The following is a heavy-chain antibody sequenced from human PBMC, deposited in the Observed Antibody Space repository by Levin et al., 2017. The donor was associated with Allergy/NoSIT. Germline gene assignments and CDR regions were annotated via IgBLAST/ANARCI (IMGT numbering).Heavy chain of an antibody. CDR3: ARSTHYYYYHYIDG. V-gene: IGHV4-59*11. CDR1: GGSISSHY. CDR2: IYSTGST. D-gene: IGHD2-2*01. J-gene: IGHJ6*03. Sequence: SETLSLTCTVSGGSISSHYWSWIRQPPGKRLEWIGSIYSTGSTNYNPSLKSRVTISVDTSKNQFSLELSSVTAADTAVYYCARSTHYYYYHYIDGWGKGTTVTVSS.